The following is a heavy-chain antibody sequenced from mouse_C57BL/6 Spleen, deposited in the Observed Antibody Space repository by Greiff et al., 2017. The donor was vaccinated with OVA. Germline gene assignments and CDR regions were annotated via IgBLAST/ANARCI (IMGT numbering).Heavy chain of an antibody. D-gene: IGHD2-4*01. CDR2: IWSGGST. Sequence: QVQLQQSGPGLVQPSQSLSITCTVSGFSLTSYGVHWVRQSPGKGLEWLGVIWSGGSTDYNAAFISRLSISKDNSKSQVFFKMNSLQADDTAIYYCARTSYDYDFAYWGQGTLVTVSA. CDR1: GFSLTSYG. CDR3: ARTSYDYDFAY. J-gene: IGHJ3*01. V-gene: IGHV2-2*01.